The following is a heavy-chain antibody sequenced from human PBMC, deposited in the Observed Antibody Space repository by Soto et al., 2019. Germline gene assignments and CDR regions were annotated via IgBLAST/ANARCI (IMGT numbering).Heavy chain of an antibody. Sequence: GGSLRLSCAASGFTFDDYAMHWVRQAPGKGLEWVSGISWNSGSIGYADSVKGRFTISRDNAKNSLYLQMNSLRAEDTALYYCAKDAGIAAAARPFSWYFDLWGRGTLVTVSS. V-gene: IGHV3-9*01. CDR1: GFTFDDYA. CDR3: AKDAGIAAAARPFSWYFDL. CDR2: ISWNSGSI. J-gene: IGHJ2*01. D-gene: IGHD6-13*01.